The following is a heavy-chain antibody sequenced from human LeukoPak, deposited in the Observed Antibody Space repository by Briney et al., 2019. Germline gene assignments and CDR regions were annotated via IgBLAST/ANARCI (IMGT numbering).Heavy chain of an antibody. CDR1: GFTFRSYA. Sequence: GGSLRLSCAASGFTFRSYAMSWVRQAPGKGLEWVSAISGSGGSTYYADSVKGRFTISRDNSKNTLYLQMNSLRAEDTAVYYCAKDGDGSGSNFDYWGQGTLVTVSS. J-gene: IGHJ4*02. CDR3: AKDGDGSGSNFDY. D-gene: IGHD3-10*01. CDR2: ISGSGGST. V-gene: IGHV3-23*01.